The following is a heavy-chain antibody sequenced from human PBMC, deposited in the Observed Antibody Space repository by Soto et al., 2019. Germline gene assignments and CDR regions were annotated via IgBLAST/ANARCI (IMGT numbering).Heavy chain of an antibody. D-gene: IGHD4-17*01. CDR3: AKDRDYGAPFDY. Sequence: QVQLVESGGGVVQPGRSLRLSCAASGFTFSSYGMPWVRQAPGKGLEWVAVISYDGSNKYYADSVKGRFTISRDNSKNTLYLHMNSLRAEDTAVYYCAKDRDYGAPFDYWGQGTLVTVSS. J-gene: IGHJ4*02. CDR1: GFTFSSYG. V-gene: IGHV3-30*18. CDR2: ISYDGSNK.